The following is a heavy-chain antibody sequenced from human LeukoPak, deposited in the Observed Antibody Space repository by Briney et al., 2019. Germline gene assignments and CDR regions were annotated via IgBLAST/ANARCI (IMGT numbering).Heavy chain of an antibody. CDR1: GGSISSGGYY. D-gene: IGHD2-2*01. Sequence: PSETLSLTCTVSGGSISSGGYYWSWIRQHPGKGLEWIGYIYYSGSTYYNPSLKSRVIISVDTSKNQFSLKLSSVTAADTAVYYCARLAVGSSTSGNWFDPWGQGTLVTVSS. J-gene: IGHJ5*02. CDR2: IYYSGST. CDR3: ARLAVGSSTSGNWFDP. V-gene: IGHV4-31*03.